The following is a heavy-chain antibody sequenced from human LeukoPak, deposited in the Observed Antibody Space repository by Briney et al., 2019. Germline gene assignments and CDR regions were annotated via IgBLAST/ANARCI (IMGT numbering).Heavy chain of an antibody. CDR2: ISYDGSYK. V-gene: IGHV3-30*04. CDR1: GFTFSNYA. CDR3: ASLSGKRRDSSGYYRPLYFDDAFDI. D-gene: IGHD3-22*01. J-gene: IGHJ3*02. Sequence: PGGSLRLSCAASGFTFSNYAMHWVRQAPGKGLEWVAVISYDGSYKYYADSVKGRFTISRDNSKNTLYLQMNNLRAEDTAVYYCASLSGKRRDSSGYYRPLYFDDAFDIWGQGTMVTVSS.